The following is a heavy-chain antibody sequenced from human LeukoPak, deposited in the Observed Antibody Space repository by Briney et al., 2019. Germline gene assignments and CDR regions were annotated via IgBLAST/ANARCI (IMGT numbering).Heavy chain of an antibody. CDR3: TCLESTGKDPNGDY. V-gene: IGHV3-53*01. D-gene: IGHD1-1*01. CDR1: GFLVSDNY. Sequence: GGSLRLSCAASGFLVSDNYMHWLRQAPGKGLEWVSVLYTGGSTYYADSGKGRFTISRDNSKNTLYLQMNSLRVEDTAVYYCTCLESTGKDPNGDYWGQGTLVTVSS. J-gene: IGHJ4*02. CDR2: LYTGGST.